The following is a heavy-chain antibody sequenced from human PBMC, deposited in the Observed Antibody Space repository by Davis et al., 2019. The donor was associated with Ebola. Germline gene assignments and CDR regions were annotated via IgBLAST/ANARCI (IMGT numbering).Heavy chain of an antibody. CDR1: AYTFTSYG. V-gene: IGHV1-18*04. CDR2: ISTYNGNT. CDR3: ARMAAAGTKLDV. D-gene: IGHD6-13*01. Sequence: ASVKVSCKASAYTFTSYGISWVRQAPRQGLEWMGWISTYNGNTNFAQKLQGRVTMTTDTSTSSAYMELRSLRSDDTAVYYCARMAAAGTKLDVWGQGTTVTVSS. J-gene: IGHJ6*02.